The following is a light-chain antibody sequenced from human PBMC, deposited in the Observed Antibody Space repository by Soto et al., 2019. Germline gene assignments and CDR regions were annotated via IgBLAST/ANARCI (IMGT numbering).Light chain of an antibody. CDR2: RNN. V-gene: IGLV1-47*01. CDR1: SSNIGSNY. CDR3: AAWDDSLSGLQ. Sequence: QSVLTQPPSASGTPGQRVTISCSGSSSNIGSNYVYWYQQLPGTAPKLLIYRNNQRPSGVPDRFSGSKSGTSASLAISGLRSEDEADYYCAAWDDSLSGLQFGGGTQLNV. J-gene: IGLJ2*01.